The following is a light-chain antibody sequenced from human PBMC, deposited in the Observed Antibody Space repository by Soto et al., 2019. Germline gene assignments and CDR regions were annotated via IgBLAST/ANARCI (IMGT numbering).Light chain of an antibody. CDR3: SSYTRSSTVV. CDR1: SSDVGDNNF. CDR2: EVS. V-gene: IGLV2-14*01. Sequence: QSALTQPASVSGSPGQSITISCTGTSSDVGDNNFVSWYQQHPGKAPKLMIYEVSYRPSGVSNRFSASKSGNTASLTISGLQAEDEAGYFCSSYTRSSTVVFGGGTKLTVL. J-gene: IGLJ2*01.